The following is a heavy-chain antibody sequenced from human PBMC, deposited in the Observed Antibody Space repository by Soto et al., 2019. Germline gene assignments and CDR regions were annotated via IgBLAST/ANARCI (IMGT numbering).Heavy chain of an antibody. CDR1: GFTFSSYA. Sequence: GGSLRLSCAASGFTFSSYAMHWVRQAPGKGLEWVAVISYDGSNKYYADSVKGRFTISRDNSKNTLYLQMNSLRAEDTAVYYCAREMGIVATLGFDYWGQGTLVTVSS. V-gene: IGHV3-30-3*01. CDR3: AREMGIVATLGFDY. CDR2: ISYDGSNK. J-gene: IGHJ4*02. D-gene: IGHD5-12*01.